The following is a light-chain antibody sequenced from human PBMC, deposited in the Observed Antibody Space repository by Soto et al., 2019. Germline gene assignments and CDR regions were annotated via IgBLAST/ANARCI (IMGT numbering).Light chain of an antibody. J-gene: IGLJ1*01. CDR3: AAWDDSLSGYV. Sequence: SVLTQPPSASGAPRQRGTISCSGSSSFIGSKYVYWYQQLPGTAPKLLIYRNDQRPSRISDRFSGSKSGTSASLAISGLRSEDEADYYCAAWDDSLSGYVFGTGTKVTVL. V-gene: IGLV1-47*01. CDR2: RND. CDR1: SSFIGSKY.